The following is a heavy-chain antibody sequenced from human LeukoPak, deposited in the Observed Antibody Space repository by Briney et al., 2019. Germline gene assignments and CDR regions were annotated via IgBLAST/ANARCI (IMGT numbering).Heavy chain of an antibody. Sequence: SETLSLTCTVSGGSISSYYWSWIRQPPGKGLEWIGYIYYSGSTNYNPSLTSRVTISVDTSKNQFSLKLSSVTAADTAVYYCARDRVQWLVHRNNWFDPWGQGTLVTVSS. CDR3: ARDRVQWLVHRNNWFDP. CDR2: IYYSGST. D-gene: IGHD6-19*01. V-gene: IGHV4-59*12. J-gene: IGHJ5*02. CDR1: GGSISSYY.